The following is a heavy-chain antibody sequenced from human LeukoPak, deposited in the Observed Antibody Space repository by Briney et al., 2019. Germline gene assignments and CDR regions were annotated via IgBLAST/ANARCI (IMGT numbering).Heavy chain of an antibody. Sequence: PSETLSLTCAVYGGSFSGYYWSWIRQPPGKGLEWIGEINHSGSTYYNPSLKSRVTISVDTSKNQFSLKVSSVTAADTAVYYCAKRGNWGFFDYWGQGTLVTVSS. V-gene: IGHV4-34*01. CDR1: GGSFSGYY. CDR2: INHSGST. CDR3: AKRGNWGFFDY. J-gene: IGHJ4*02. D-gene: IGHD7-27*01.